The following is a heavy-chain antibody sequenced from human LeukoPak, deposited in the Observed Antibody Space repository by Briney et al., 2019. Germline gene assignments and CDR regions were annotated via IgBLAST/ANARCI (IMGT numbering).Heavy chain of an antibody. V-gene: IGHV4-34*01. J-gene: IGHJ3*02. CDR3: AREVEYYDSSGYRPHAFDI. CDR1: GGSFSGYY. CDR2: INHSGST. Sequence: SETLSLTCAVYGGSFSGYYWSWIRQPPGKGLEWIGEINHSGSTNYNPSLKSRVTISVDTSKNQFSLKLSSVTAADTAVYYCAREVEYYDSSGYRPHAFDIWGQGTLVTVSS. D-gene: IGHD3-22*01.